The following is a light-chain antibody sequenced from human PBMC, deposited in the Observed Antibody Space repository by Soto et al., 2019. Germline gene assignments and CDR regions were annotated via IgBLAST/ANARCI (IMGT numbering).Light chain of an antibody. CDR2: DAS. Sequence: EIVLTQSPATLSLSPGERATLSCRALQSVSSYLAWYQQKPDQAPRLLHYDASNGATGIPARFSGSGSGTDFPITISSLEPEDFAVYSCQQRRNWPPWTFGQGTKVEIK. CDR1: QSVSSY. V-gene: IGKV3-11*01. CDR3: QQRRNWPPWT. J-gene: IGKJ1*01.